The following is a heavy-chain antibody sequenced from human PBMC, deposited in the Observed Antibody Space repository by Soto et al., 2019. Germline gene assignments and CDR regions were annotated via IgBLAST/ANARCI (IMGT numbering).Heavy chain of an antibody. J-gene: IGHJ4*02. CDR1: GFTFSSYA. Sequence: EVQLLESGGNVVQPGGSLRLSCSASGFTFSSYAMSWVRQAPGKGLEWVSTISDTGGNTYYADSVKGRFTISRDNSKHTLYLQMNSLRAEDAAIYYCAKIMTTVISLPLGYFDSLGQGTLVAASS. V-gene: IGHV3-23*01. CDR2: ISDTGGNT. CDR3: AKIMTTVISLPLGYFDS. D-gene: IGHD4-17*01.